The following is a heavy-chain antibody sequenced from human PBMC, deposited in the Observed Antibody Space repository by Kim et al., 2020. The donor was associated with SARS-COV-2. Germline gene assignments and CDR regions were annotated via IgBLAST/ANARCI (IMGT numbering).Heavy chain of an antibody. Sequence: GRFTISRDNAKNTLYLQMNSLRAEDTAVDYCAKSGGGYNFGYWEYYWFDPWGQGTLVTVSS. V-gene: IGHV3-23*01. CDR3: AKSGGGYNFGYWEYYWFDP. J-gene: IGHJ5*02. D-gene: IGHD5-18*01.